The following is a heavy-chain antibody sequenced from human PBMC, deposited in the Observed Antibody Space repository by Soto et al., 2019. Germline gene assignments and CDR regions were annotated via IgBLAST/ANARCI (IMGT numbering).Heavy chain of an antibody. D-gene: IGHD3-10*01. CDR3: ARDEDYGSGIWYFEY. CDR1: GFNFSAYA. CDR2: ISYDGSHI. V-gene: IGHV3-30*04. Sequence: PGGSLRLSCSASGFNFSAYAMHWVRQAPGKGLEWVAIISYDGSHIYYADSVKGRFTISRDNSKNTLYLQMNSLRAEDTAVYYCARDEDYGSGIWYFEYWGQGT. J-gene: IGHJ4*02.